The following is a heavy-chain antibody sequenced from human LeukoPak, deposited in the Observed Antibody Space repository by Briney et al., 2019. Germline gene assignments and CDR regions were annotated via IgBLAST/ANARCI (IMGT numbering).Heavy chain of an antibody. CDR3: ARDLAVVAATGGDY. J-gene: IGHJ4*02. CDR1: GFTFSSYA. Sequence: GGSLRHSCAASGFTFSSYAMHWVRQAPGKGLEWVAVISYDGSNKYYADSVKGRFTISRDNSKNTLYLQMNSLRAEDTAVYYCARDLAVVAATGGDYWGQGTLVTVSS. CDR2: ISYDGSNK. D-gene: IGHD2-15*01. V-gene: IGHV3-30-3*01.